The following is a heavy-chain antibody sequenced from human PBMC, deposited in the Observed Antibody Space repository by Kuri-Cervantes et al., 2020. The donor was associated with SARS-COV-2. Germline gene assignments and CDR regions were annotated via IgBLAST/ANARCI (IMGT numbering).Heavy chain of an antibody. CDR3: ARDAVLAAGYFDY. V-gene: IGHV4-38-2*02. J-gene: IGHJ4*02. CDR2: IYHSGST. CDR1: GGSISSGYY. D-gene: IGHD6-13*01. Sequence: SETLSLTCTVSGGSISSGYYWGWIRQPPGKGLEWIGSIYHSGSTYYNPSLKCRVTVSVDTSKNQFSLKLGSVTAADTAVYYCARDAVLAAGYFDYWGQGTLVTVSS.